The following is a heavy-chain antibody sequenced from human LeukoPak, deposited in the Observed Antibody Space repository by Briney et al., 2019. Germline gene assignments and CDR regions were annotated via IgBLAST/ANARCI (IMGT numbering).Heavy chain of an antibody. CDR3: AKVHPTTTIQRGGYSYYMDV. J-gene: IGHJ6*03. V-gene: IGHV3-30*02. CDR1: GFPFSSYG. D-gene: IGHD3-10*01. Sequence: GGSLRPSCAASGFPFSSYGMYWVRQTPDKGLQWVAYLRKDATYSNYADSVRGRFTISRDNSKNTLDLQMSSLRVEDTAVYYCAKVHPTTTIQRGGYSYYMDVWGKGNTVTVSS. CDR2: LRKDATYS.